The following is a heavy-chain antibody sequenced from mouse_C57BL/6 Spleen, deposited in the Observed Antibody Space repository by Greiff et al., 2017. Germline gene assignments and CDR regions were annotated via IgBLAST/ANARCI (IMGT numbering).Heavy chain of an antibody. Sequence: EVKLMESGGGLVKPGGSLKLSCAASGFTFSSYAVSWVRQTPEKRLEWVATISDGGSYTYYPDNVKGRFTISRDNAKNNLYLQMSHLKSEDTAMYYCARSYGNYGFAYWGQGTLVTVSA. V-gene: IGHV5-4*03. J-gene: IGHJ3*01. CDR2: ISDGGSYT. D-gene: IGHD2-1*01. CDR1: GFTFSSYA. CDR3: ARSYGNYGFAY.